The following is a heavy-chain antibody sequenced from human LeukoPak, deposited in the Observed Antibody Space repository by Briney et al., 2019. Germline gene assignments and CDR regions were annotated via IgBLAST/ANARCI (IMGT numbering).Heavy chain of an antibody. CDR2: ISGSGGST. CDR1: GFTFSSYA. V-gene: IGHV3-23*01. CDR3: AKDWSYFDY. Sequence: GGSLTLSCTASGFTFSSYAMSWVRQAPGEGLEWVSAISGSGGSTYYADSVKGRFTISRDNSKNTLYLQMNSLRAEDTAVYYCAKDWSYFDYWGQGTLVTVSS. J-gene: IGHJ4*02.